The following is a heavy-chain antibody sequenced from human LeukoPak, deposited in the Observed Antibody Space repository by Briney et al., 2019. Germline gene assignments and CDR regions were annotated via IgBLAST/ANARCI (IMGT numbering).Heavy chain of an antibody. CDR3: ARHVQGNIWSIDF. Sequence: PGGSLRLSCAASGFTFSSYSMHWVRQAPGKGLEWVAVIWYDGSNKYYADSVKGRFTISRDNSKNTLYLQMNSLRAEDTAVYYCARHVQGNIWSIDFWGQRTLVTVSS. CDR2: IWYDGSNK. J-gene: IGHJ4*02. CDR1: GFTFSSYS. D-gene: IGHD3/OR15-3a*01. V-gene: IGHV3-33*01.